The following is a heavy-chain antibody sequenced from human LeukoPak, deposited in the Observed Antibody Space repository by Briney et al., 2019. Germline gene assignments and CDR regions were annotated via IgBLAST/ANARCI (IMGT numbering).Heavy chain of an antibody. Sequence: GGSLRLSCAASGFTFSSYGMHWVRQAPGKGLEWVAFIRYDGSNKYYADSVKGRFTISRDNAKNTLYLQMNSLRAEDTAVYYCARSAYCGGDCKSRPDYWGQGTLVTVSS. CDR3: ARSAYCGGDCKSRPDY. J-gene: IGHJ4*02. CDR1: GFTFSSYG. V-gene: IGHV3-30*02. CDR2: IRYDGSNK. D-gene: IGHD2-21*02.